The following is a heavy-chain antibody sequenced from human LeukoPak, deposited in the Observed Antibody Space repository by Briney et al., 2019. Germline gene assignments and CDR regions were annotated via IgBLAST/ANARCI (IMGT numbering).Heavy chain of an antibody. CDR3: AREPRHYDILTGYPLYYFDY. CDR2: IYYSGST. D-gene: IGHD3-9*01. Sequence: SETLSLTCTVSGGSISSYYWSWIRQPPGKGLEWIGYIYYSGSTNHNPSLKSRVTISVDTSKNQFSLKLSSVTAADTAVYYCAREPRHYDILTGYPLYYFDYWGQGTLVTVSS. V-gene: IGHV4-59*01. CDR1: GGSISSYY. J-gene: IGHJ4*02.